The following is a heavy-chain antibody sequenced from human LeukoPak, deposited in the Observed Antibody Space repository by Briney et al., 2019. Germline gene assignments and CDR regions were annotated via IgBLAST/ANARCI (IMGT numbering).Heavy chain of an antibody. Sequence: SETLSLTCTVSGGSIRANSYYRAWIRKPPRKGLNWIGTLYYNGSTYLNPSLKSRVTISVDTSRNHFSLSLNSVTAADTATYYCARHPRDDYGGFGLDSWGQGILASVYS. CDR1: GGSIRANSYY. CDR3: ARHPRDDYGGFGLDS. J-gene: IGHJ4*02. D-gene: IGHD4-23*01. CDR2: LYYNGST. V-gene: IGHV4-39*01.